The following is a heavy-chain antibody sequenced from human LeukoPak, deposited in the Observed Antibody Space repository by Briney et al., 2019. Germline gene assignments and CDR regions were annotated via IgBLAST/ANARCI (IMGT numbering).Heavy chain of an antibody. V-gene: IGHV1-2*06. CDR2: INPSSGGT. Sequence: ASVKASCKASGYTFTGYYIHWVRQAPGQGLEWMGRINPSSGGTTYAQKFQGRVTMTRDTSTDTANMELSRLRSDDTAVYYCVSDQYSGSSLGWGQGTLVTVSS. D-gene: IGHD1-26*01. CDR1: GYTFTGYY. CDR3: VSDQYSGSSLG. J-gene: IGHJ4*02.